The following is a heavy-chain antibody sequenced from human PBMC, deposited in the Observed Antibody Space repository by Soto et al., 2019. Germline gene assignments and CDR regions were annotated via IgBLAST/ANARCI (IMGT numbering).Heavy chain of an antibody. Sequence: QLQLQESGSGLVKPSQTLSLTCAVSGGSISSGGYSWSWIRQPPGKGLEWIGYIYHSGSTYYNPSLQSPVTISVDRSKNQFSLKLSSVTAADTAVYYCARAHYGDYGYGMDVWGQGTTVTVSS. CDR2: IYHSGST. D-gene: IGHD4-17*01. J-gene: IGHJ6*02. CDR1: GGSISSGGYS. V-gene: IGHV4-30-2*01. CDR3: ARAHYGDYGYGMDV.